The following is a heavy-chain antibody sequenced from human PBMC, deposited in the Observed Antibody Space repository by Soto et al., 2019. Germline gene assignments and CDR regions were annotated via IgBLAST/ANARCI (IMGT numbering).Heavy chain of an antibody. V-gene: IGHV4-4*02. CDR3: AGNCWNDVTGTVCGLDV. CDR2: IYPNGST. CDR1: GGSISSSNW. J-gene: IGHJ6*02. D-gene: IGHD1-1*01. Sequence: QVQLQESGPGLVKPSGTLSLTCDVSGGSISSSNWWTWVRQPPGRGLEWIGEIYPNGSTNYNPSLKIRVRISVDKSRNQFSLRLRSVTAADTALYYCAGNCWNDVTGTVCGLDVWGQGTTVTVS.